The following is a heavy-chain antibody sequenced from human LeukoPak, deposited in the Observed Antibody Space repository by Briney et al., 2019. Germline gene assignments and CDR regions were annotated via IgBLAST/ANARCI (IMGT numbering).Heavy chain of an antibody. CDR3: ARYHPQPGWSSLSLDY. Sequence: KPSETLSLTCTVSGGSISSYYWSWIRQPPGKGLEGIGYIYYSGSTNYNPSLKSRVTISVDTSKNQFSLKLSSVTAADTAVYYCARYHPQPGWSSLSLDYWGQGTLVTVSS. CDR1: GGSISSYY. D-gene: IGHD6-19*01. V-gene: IGHV4-59*01. J-gene: IGHJ4*02. CDR2: IYYSGST.